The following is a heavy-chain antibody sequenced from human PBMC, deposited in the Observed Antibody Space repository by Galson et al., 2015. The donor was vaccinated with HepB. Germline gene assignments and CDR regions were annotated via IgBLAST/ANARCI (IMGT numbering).Heavy chain of an antibody. CDR3: ARALGYSGYDYSSVY. CDR1: GCTFSDYY. J-gene: IGHJ4*02. CDR2: ISSSCSTI. D-gene: IGHD5-12*01. V-gene: IGHV3-11*01. Sequence: SLRLSCAASGCTFSDYYMSWIRQAPGKGLEWVSYISSSCSTIYYADSVKGRFTISRDDAKNSLYLQMNCLRAEDTAVYYCARALGYSGYDYSSVYWGQGTLVTVSS.